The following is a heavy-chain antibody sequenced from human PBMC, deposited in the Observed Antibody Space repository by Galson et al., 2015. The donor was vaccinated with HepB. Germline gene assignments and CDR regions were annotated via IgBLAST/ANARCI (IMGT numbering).Heavy chain of an antibody. Sequence: SVKVSCKASGYTFTSYYMHWVRQAPGQGLEWMGIINPSGGSTSYAQKFQGRVTMTRDTSTSTVYMELSSLRSEDTAVYYCALHLPGREIAAAGGEWGQGTLVTVSS. V-gene: IGHV1-46*01. CDR2: INPSGGST. CDR1: GYTFTSYY. CDR3: ALHLPGREIAAAGGE. J-gene: IGHJ4*02. D-gene: IGHD6-13*01.